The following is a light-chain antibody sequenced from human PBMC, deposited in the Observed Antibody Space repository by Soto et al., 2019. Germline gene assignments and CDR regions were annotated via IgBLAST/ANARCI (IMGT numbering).Light chain of an antibody. J-gene: IGKJ1*01. CDR1: QSVRSSY. V-gene: IGKV3-20*01. CDR3: QQYGSSPVA. CDR2: AAS. Sequence: EIVLTQSPATLSLSPGERATLSCRASQSVRSSYLAWYQQKPGQAPRLLIYAASSRATDIPDRFSGSGSGTDFTLTISRLEPEDFAVYYCQQYGSSPVAFGQGTKVEIK.